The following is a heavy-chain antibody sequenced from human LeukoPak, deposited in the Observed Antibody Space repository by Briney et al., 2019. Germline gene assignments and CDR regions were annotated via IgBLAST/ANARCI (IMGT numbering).Heavy chain of an antibody. CDR1: GYTFTSYV. D-gene: IGHD3-10*01. CDR2: MNPYSGNT. V-gene: IGHV1-8*01. J-gene: IGHJ5*02. Sequence: SSVNVSCKASGYTFTSYVVNWVRQAAGQGREWMGWMNPYSGNTGYAQKFQGRVTMTSDTSISTAYFDLSSLTSEDTAVYYCARVSMRVRGARRFDPWGQGTLVTVSS. CDR3: ARVSMRVRGARRFDP.